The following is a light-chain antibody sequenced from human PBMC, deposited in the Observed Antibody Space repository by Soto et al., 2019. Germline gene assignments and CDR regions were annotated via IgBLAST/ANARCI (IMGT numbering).Light chain of an antibody. CDR3: QQYNSYRTWT. Sequence: DIQMTQSPSTLSASVGDRVTITCRASQSISSWLAWYQQKPGEAPKLLIYKASSLESGVPSRFSGSGSGTEFTLTISSLQPDDFATYYCQQYNSYRTWTFGQGTKVDIK. V-gene: IGKV1-5*03. J-gene: IGKJ1*01. CDR2: KAS. CDR1: QSISSW.